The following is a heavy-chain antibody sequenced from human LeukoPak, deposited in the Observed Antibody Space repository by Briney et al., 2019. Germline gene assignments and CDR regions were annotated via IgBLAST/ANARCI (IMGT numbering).Heavy chain of an antibody. J-gene: IGHJ3*02. Sequence: PGGSLRLPCAASGFTFSDYYMSWIRQAPGKGLEWVSYISSSGSTIYYADSVKGRFTISRDNAKNSLYLQMNSLRAEDTAVYYCARDFPGGSYALDAFDIWGQGTMVTVSS. CDR1: GFTFSDYY. V-gene: IGHV3-11*01. CDR3: ARDFPGGSYALDAFDI. CDR2: ISSSGSTI. D-gene: IGHD1-26*01.